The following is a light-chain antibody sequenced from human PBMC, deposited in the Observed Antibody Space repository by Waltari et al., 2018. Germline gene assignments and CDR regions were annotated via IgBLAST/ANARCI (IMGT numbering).Light chain of an antibody. CDR3: LQYDDLPHT. CDR2: GTS. V-gene: IGKV1D-16*01. J-gene: IGKJ2*01. Sequence: DIQMTQSPSSLSASVGDKVTITCHASQDIRIRVVWYQQKPGKAPKSLIYGTSTLQRGVPSRFSGSGSGADYTLTVSSLQPEDFATYYCLQYDDLPHTFGQGTIVDIK. CDR1: QDIRIR.